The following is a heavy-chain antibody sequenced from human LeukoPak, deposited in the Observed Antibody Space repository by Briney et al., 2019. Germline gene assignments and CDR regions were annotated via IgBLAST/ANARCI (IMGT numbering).Heavy chain of an antibody. CDR3: ARWSQLTYGMDV. J-gene: IGHJ6*02. CDR1: GFTFSSYE. Sequence: EGSLRLSCAASGFTFSSYEMNWVRQAPGKGLEWVSYISSSGSTIYYADSVKGRFTISRDNAKNSLYLQMNSLRAEDTAVYYCARWSQLTYGMDVWGQGTTVTVSS. CDR2: ISSSGSTI. V-gene: IGHV3-48*03. D-gene: IGHD1-1*01.